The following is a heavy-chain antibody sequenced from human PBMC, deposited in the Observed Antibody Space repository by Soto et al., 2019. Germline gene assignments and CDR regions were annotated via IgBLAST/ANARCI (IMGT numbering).Heavy chain of an antibody. CDR1: GPTFIAYY. V-gene: IGHV1-2*02. Sequence: QLVQSGAEVKKPGASVKVSCKTSGPTFIAYYIHWVRQAPGQGLEWMGWIDPKSGGTTYEQKFLGRVTITRDESINTAYRELNRLTSDDTAVYYCARVSVDVPEWGQGTLLTVSS. CDR3: ARVSVDVPE. CDR2: IDPKSGGT. D-gene: IGHD5-12*01. J-gene: IGHJ4*02.